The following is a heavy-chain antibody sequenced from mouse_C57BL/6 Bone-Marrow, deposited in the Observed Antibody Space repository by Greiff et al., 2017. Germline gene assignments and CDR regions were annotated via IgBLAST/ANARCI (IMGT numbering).Heavy chain of an antibody. CDR2: ISSGSSTI. V-gene: IGHV5-17*01. J-gene: IGHJ4*01. Sequence: DVHLVESGGGLVKPGGSLKLSCAASGFTFSDYGMHWVRQAPEKGLEWVAYISSGSSTIYYADTVKGRFTISRDNAKNTLFLQMTSLRSEDTAMYYCARAYYSNYGGFYYYAMDYWGQGTSVTVSS. CDR1: GFTFSDYG. D-gene: IGHD2-5*01. CDR3: ARAYYSNYGGFYYYAMDY.